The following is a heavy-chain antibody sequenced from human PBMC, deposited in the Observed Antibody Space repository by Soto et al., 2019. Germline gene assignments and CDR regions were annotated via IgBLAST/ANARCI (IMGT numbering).Heavy chain of an antibody. D-gene: IGHD2-21*01. CDR1: GFTFSSYG. J-gene: IGHJ4*02. CDR3: AKDGLAVGYNAEVMDC. CDR2: ISYDGSNK. Sequence: QVQLVESGGGVVQPGRSLRLSCAASGFTFSSYGMHWVRQAPGKGLEWVAVISYDGSNKYYADSVKGRFTISRDNSKNTLYLQMNSLRAEDTAVYYCAKDGLAVGYNAEVMDCWGQGTLVTVSS. V-gene: IGHV3-30*18.